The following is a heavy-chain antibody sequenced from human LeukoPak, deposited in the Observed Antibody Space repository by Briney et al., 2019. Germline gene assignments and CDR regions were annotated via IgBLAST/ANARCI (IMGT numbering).Heavy chain of an antibody. Sequence: SETLSLTCTVSGGSISSYYWSWIRQPPGKGLEWIGYIYYSGSTNYNPSLKRRVTISPDTSKNQISLKLSSVSAADTAVYYCARHTTVVPPHYFYYWGQGTLVTVSS. CDR2: IYYSGST. V-gene: IGHV4-59*08. CDR3: ARHTTVVPPHYFYY. J-gene: IGHJ4*02. D-gene: IGHD4-23*01. CDR1: GGSISSYY.